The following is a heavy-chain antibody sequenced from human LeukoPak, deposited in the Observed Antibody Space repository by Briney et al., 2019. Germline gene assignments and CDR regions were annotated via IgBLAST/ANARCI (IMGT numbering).Heavy chain of an antibody. J-gene: IGHJ4*02. Sequence: PSETLSLTCTVSGGSVSSGSYYWSWIRQPPGKGLEWIGYIYYSGSTNYNPSLKSRVTISVDTSKNQFSLKLSSVTAADTAVYYCARAGFDESFDYWGQGTLVTVSS. CDR1: GGSVSSGSYY. CDR2: IYYSGST. CDR3: ARAGFDESFDY. D-gene: IGHD3-10*01. V-gene: IGHV4-61*01.